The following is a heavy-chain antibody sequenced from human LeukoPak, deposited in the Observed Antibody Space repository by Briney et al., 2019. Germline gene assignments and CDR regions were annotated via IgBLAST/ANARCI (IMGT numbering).Heavy chain of an antibody. CDR1: GFTVSGNY. D-gene: IGHD6-19*01. Sequence: GGSLRLSCAASGFTVSGNYMSWVRQAPGKGLECVSVIYSGGSTYSAESVKGRFTISKNTLYLQMNSLRAEDTAVYYCANPLYNSGWYGGGDYWGQGPLVTVSA. CDR3: ANPLYNSGWYGGGDY. CDR2: IYSGGST. J-gene: IGHJ4*02. V-gene: IGHV3-53*01.